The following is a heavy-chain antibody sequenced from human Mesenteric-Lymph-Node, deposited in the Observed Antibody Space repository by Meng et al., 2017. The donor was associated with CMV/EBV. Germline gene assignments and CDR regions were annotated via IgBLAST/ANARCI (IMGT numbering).Heavy chain of an antibody. D-gene: IGHD3-10*01. Sequence: GESLKISCAVSGFTFSNYAMHWVRQATGKGLEYVSGISSNGGSTYYADSAKGRFTISRDNSKNTVYLQMGGLRAEDMAVYYCAREGHPFYYFYGMDVWGQGTTVTVSS. CDR1: GFTFSNYA. V-gene: IGHV3-64*02. CDR3: AREGHPFYYFYGMDV. J-gene: IGHJ6*02. CDR2: ISSNGGST.